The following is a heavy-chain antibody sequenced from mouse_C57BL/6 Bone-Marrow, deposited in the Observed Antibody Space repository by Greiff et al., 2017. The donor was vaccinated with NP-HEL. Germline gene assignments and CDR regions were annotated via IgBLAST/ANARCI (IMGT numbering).Heavy chain of an antibody. CDR1: GYTFTSYW. V-gene: IGHV1-69*01. CDR3: ASSGQHRIDY. Sequence: QVQLQQPGAELVMPGASVKLSCKASGYTFTSYWMHWVKQRPGQGLEWIGEIDPADSYTNYNQKFKGKSTLTVDKSSSTAYMQLSSLTSEDSAVYYCASSGQHRIDYWGQGTTLTVSS. CDR2: IDPADSYT. D-gene: IGHD3-2*02. J-gene: IGHJ2*01.